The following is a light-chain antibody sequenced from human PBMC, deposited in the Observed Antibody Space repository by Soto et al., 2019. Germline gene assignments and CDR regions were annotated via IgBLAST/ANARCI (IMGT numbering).Light chain of an antibody. CDR2: EVN. CDR3: RTYTDSPKFMV. J-gene: IGLJ2*01. V-gene: IGLV2-8*01. CDR1: SSDVGGYHF. Sequence: QSVLTQPPSASGSPGQSVTISCTGTSSDVGGYHFVSWYQQHPGKAPRLMIYEVNTQPSGVPDRFSGSKSGSTASLTVSGPHAEDGADYYRRTYTDSPKFMVFGGGTKLTVL.